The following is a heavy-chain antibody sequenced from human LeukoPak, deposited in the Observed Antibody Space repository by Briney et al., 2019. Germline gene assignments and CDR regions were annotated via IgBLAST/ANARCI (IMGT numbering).Heavy chain of an antibody. J-gene: IGHJ4*02. CDR3: ARGEFTMVRGGSVFDY. D-gene: IGHD3-10*01. V-gene: IGHV3-48*02. Sequence: GGSLRLPCAASGFTFSSYSMNWVRQAPGKGLEWVSYISSSSSTIYYADSVKGRFTISRDNAKNSLYLQMNSLRDEDTAVYYCARGEFTMVRGGSVFDYWGQGTLVTVSS. CDR1: GFTFSSYS. CDR2: ISSSSSTI.